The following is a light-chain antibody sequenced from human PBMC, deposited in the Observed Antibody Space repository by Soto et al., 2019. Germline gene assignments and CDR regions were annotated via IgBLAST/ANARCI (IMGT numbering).Light chain of an antibody. CDR3: CSYADTSTFWVV. CDR1: SSDFGGYNV. CDR2: EGT. Sequence: QAVVTQPASVSGSPGQSITISCSGTSSDFGGYNVVSWYQQHPGKAPKLIIYEGTKRPSGVSNRFSGSKSGNAASLTISGLQTEDEADYYCCSYADTSTFWVVFGGGTKVTVL. V-gene: IGLV2-23*03. J-gene: IGLJ3*02.